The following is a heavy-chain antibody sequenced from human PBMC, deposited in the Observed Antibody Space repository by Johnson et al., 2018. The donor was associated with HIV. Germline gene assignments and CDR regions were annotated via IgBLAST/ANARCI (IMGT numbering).Heavy chain of an antibody. V-gene: IGHV3-64*04. Sequence: QVYLVESGGGLVQPGGSLRLSCAASGFTFSTYAMNWVRQAPGKGLEYVSAINSDGSSTNYADSVKGRFTISRDNAKNTLYLQMNSLRAEDTAVYYCASGVYSSSWSWDVAFDIWGQGTMVTVSS. D-gene: IGHD6-13*01. J-gene: IGHJ3*02. CDR2: INSDGSST. CDR1: GFTFSTYA. CDR3: ASGVYSSSWSWDVAFDI.